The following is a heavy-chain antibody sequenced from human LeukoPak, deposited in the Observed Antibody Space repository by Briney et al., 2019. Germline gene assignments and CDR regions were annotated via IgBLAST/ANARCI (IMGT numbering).Heavy chain of an antibody. CDR3: AKRGVVIRVILVGFHKQAYYFDS. CDR2: ISDSGGST. V-gene: IGHV3-23*01. D-gene: IGHD3-10*01. Sequence: GGSLRLSCAVSGITLSNYCMSWVRQAPGKGLEWVAGISDSGGSTNYADSVKGRFTISRDNAKNTLYLQMNSLRAEDTAVYFCAKRGVVIRVILVGFHKQAYYFDSWDQGALVTVSS. CDR1: GITLSNYC. J-gene: IGHJ4*02.